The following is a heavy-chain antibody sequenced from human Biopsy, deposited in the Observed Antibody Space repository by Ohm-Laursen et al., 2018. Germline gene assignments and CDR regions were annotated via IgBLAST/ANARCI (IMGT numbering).Heavy chain of an antibody. V-gene: IGHV4-59*08. J-gene: IGHJ6*02. D-gene: IGHD2-15*01. CDR1: GDSISSYY. Sequence: TLSLTCSVSGDSISSYYWSWIRQPPGKGLEWIGYVYYTGSTDYNPSLQSRVTISLDTSKNHFSLKLSSVTAADTAVYYCARMDCSGGSCHYYSYGMDVWGQGTAVTVSS. CDR2: VYYTGST. CDR3: ARMDCSGGSCHYYSYGMDV.